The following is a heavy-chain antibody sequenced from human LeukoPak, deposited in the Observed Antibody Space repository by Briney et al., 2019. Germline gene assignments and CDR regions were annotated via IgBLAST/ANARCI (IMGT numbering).Heavy chain of an antibody. CDR1: GFTFSNYA. J-gene: IGHJ4*02. D-gene: IGHD1-1*01. CDR3: AKCLTSTGTCYFDY. V-gene: IGHV3-23*01. Sequence: GGSLRLSCAASGFTFSNYAMSWVRQAPGEGLEWVSAISGSGGNTYYADSVNGRFTISRDNSQNTFFLQMNSLRADDTAIYYCAKCLTSTGTCYFDYWGQGTLVTVSA. CDR2: ISGSGGNT.